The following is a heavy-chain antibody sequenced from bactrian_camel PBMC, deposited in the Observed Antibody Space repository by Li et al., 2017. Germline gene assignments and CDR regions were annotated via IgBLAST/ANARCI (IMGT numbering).Heavy chain of an antibody. CDR1: RGFDDADAE. D-gene: IGHD1*01. Sequence: VQLVESGGGSVQIGGSLTLACAASRGFDDADAEWGWFRQAPGEQCEMVASISPDGKEYYSDSVKGRFTISQDNAKNTVYLQMNSLKPEDTGMYICAANTLWRRQCWRPDNNYWGQGTQVTVS. CDR2: ISPDGKE. CDR3: AANTLWRRQCWRPDNNY. V-gene: IGHV3S53*01. J-gene: IGHJ4*01.